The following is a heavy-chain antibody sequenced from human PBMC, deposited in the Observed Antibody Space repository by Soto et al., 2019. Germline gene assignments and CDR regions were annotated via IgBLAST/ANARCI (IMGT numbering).Heavy chain of an antibody. CDR1: GYTFSSYY. D-gene: IGHD4-4*01. CDR2: INPSGGST. J-gene: IGHJ4*02. CDR3: ARYDYNGYYFDY. Sequence: ASVKVSCKASGYTFSSYYMHWVRQAPGQGLEWMGIINPSGGSTSYAQKFQGRVTMTRDTSTSTVYMELSSLRSEDTAVYYCARYDYNGYYFDYWGQGTLVTVSS. V-gene: IGHV1-46*01.